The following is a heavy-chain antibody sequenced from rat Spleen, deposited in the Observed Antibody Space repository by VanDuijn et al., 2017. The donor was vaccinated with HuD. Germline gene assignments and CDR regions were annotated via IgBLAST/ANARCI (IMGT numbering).Heavy chain of an antibody. Sequence: EVQLVESDGGLVQPGRSLKLSCAASGFTFSDYYMAWVRQAPTKGLEWVATISYDGSSTYYRDSVKGRFTISRDNAKSTLYLQMDSLRSEDTATYYCARQDGYNPYWGQGVMVTVSS. V-gene: IGHV5-29*01. D-gene: IGHD1-9*01. CDR1: GFTFSDYY. CDR3: ARQDGYNPY. J-gene: IGHJ2*01. CDR2: ISYDGSST.